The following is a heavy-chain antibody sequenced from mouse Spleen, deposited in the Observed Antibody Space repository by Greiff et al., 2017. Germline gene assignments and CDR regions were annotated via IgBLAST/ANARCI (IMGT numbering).Heavy chain of an antibody. D-gene: IGHD1-1*01. CDR2: INPSTGGT. CDR1: GYSFTGYY. V-gene: IGHV1-42*01. CDR3: ARPYYGSSPYAMDY. J-gene: IGHJ4*01. Sequence: VQLKQSGPELVKPGASVKISCKASGYSFTGYYMNWVKQSPEKSLEWIGEINPSTGGTTYNQKFKAKATLTVDKSSSTAYMQLKSLTSEDSAVYYCARPYYGSSPYAMDYWGQGTSVTVSS.